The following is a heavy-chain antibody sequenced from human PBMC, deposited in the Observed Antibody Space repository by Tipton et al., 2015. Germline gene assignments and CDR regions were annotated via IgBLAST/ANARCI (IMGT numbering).Heavy chain of an antibody. CDR2: ISYDGSNK. J-gene: IGHJ4*02. Sequence: SLRLSCAASGFTFRSFGIHWVRQAPGKGLEWVALISYDGSNKYYADSVKGRFTISRDNSKNTLYLQLSSLRTEDTAVYYCAKNSGSYGYFDFWGQGTLVTVSS. V-gene: IGHV3-30*18. CDR3: AKNSGSYGYFDF. CDR1: GFTFRSFG. D-gene: IGHD1-26*01.